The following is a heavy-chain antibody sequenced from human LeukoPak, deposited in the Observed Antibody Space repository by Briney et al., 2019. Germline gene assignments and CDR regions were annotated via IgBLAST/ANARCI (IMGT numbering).Heavy chain of an antibody. Sequence: SETLSLTGAVYGGSFSGYYWSLIRQPPGKGLEWIGEINHSGSTNYNPSLKSRVTISVDTSKNQFSLKLSSVTAADTAVYYCARGRHSSSWLYYYYYMDVWGKGTTVTVSS. CDR2: INHSGST. J-gene: IGHJ6*03. CDR1: GGSFSGYY. CDR3: ARGRHSSSWLYYYYYMDV. D-gene: IGHD6-13*01. V-gene: IGHV4-34*01.